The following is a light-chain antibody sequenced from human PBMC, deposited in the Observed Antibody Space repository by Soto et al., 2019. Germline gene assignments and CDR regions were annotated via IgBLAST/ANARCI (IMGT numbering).Light chain of an antibody. Sequence: EIVLTQSPATLSLSPGERATLSCRASLNINNFLAWYQQRPGQVHRLLIYDASNRATGVPARFSGSGSGTDFTLTISNLEPEDFAVYYCQQRRNWPITFGGGTKVEIK. CDR2: DAS. CDR3: QQRRNWPIT. CDR1: LNINNF. V-gene: IGKV3-11*01. J-gene: IGKJ4*01.